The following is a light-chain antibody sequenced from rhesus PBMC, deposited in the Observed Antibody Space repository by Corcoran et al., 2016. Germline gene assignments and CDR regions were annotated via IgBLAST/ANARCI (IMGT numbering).Light chain of an antibody. CDR1: ESVSVFRINL. CDR3: LQSKNSPFT. V-gene: IGKV7-13*01. CDR2: QPA. Sequence: DIVLTQSPASLAVSPGQRATITCRASESVSVFRINLINWYQQKPGQTPKLLIYQPANKDTGVPVRFSGSGSGTDFTLTINPVEADDAADYYCLQSKNSPFTFGPGTKLDIK. J-gene: IGKJ3*01.